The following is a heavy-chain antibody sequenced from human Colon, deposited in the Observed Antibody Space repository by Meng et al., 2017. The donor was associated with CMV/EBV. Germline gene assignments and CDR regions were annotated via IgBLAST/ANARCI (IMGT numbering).Heavy chain of an antibody. D-gene: IGHD2-2*02. V-gene: IGHV3-66*03. Sequence: GESLKISCAASGFNVATNYINWVRQAPGKGLEWVSVITGSGKTHYADSVKGRFTISRDTSRNTVNLEMNNLRGEDAAVYYCAREPGHCSSTSCYTEGYYFDTWGQGTMVTVPQ. J-gene: IGHJ4*02. CDR3: AREPGHCSSTSCYTEGYYFDT. CDR1: GFNVATNY. CDR2: ITGSGKT.